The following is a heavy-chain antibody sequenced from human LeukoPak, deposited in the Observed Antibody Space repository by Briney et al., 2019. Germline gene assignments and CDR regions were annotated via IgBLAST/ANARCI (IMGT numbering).Heavy chain of an antibody. CDR3: ARLGYCSRTTCSRSAKFDY. CDR1: GGSISSGSYY. J-gene: IGHJ4*02. CDR2: IYTSGST. D-gene: IGHD2-2*01. Sequence: PSETLSLTCTVSGGSISSGSYYWSWIRQPAGKGLEWIGRIYTSGSTNYNPSLKSRVTISVDTSKNQFSLKLSSVTAADTAVYFCARLGYCSRTTCSRSAKFDYWGQGTLVTVSS. V-gene: IGHV4-61*02.